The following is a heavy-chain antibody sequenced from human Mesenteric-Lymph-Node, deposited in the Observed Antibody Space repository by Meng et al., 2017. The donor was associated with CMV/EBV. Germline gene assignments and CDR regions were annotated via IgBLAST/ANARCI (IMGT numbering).Heavy chain of an antibody. CDR3: ATDLSCSSTRCYRRDALDV. Sequence: ASVKVSCKVSGYTLTEFSMHWVRQAPGKGLEWMGGFDPEDGETIYAQKFQGRVTMTEDTSTDTVHMELSSLRSEDTAVYYCATDLSCSSTRCYRRDALDVWGQGTMVTVSS. D-gene: IGHD2-2*02. CDR2: FDPEDGET. V-gene: IGHV1-24*01. CDR1: GYTLTEFS. J-gene: IGHJ3*01.